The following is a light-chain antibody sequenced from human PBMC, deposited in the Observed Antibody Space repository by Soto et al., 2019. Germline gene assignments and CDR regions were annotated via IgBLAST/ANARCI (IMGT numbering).Light chain of an antibody. CDR3: QSYYSSDVV. CDR2: KGN. J-gene: IGLJ2*01. CDR1: SGDIANNY. Sequence: NFMLTQPHSVSESPGKTVSISCTRSSGDIANNYVQWFQQRPGSAPTTVIYKGNQRPSGVPDRFSGSIDSSSNSASLTISGLKTEDEADYFCQSYYSSDVVFGGGSQLTVL. V-gene: IGLV6-57*04.